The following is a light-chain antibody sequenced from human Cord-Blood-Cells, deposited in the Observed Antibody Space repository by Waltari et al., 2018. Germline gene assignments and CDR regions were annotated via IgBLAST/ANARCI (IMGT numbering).Light chain of an antibody. J-gene: IGKJ3*01. V-gene: IGKV3-11*01. CDR3: QQRSNGFT. Sequence: EIVLPHSPATLSLSPGERATLSCRASQSVSSYLAWYQQKPGQAPRLLIYDASNRATGIPARFSGSGSGTDFTLTISSLEPEDFAVYYCQQRSNGFTFGPGTKVDIK. CDR1: QSVSSY. CDR2: DAS.